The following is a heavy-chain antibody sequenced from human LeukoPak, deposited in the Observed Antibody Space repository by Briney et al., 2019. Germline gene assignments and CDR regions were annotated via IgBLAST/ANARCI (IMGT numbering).Heavy chain of an antibody. CDR2: INHDGST. Sequence: SETLSLTCTVSGGSISSSSYYWTWIRQPPGKGLELIGEINHDGSTNYNPSLKSRVTISVDTSRKQFSLRLSSLTAADTAVYYCARRSGISYYLHYWGQGTLVTVSS. V-gene: IGHV4-39*07. D-gene: IGHD6-13*01. CDR3: ARRSGISYYLHY. CDR1: GGSISSSSYY. J-gene: IGHJ4*02.